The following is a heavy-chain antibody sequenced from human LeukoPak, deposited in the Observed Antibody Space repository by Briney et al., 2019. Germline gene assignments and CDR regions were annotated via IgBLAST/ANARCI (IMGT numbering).Heavy chain of an antibody. CDR2: IYYSGST. CDR3: ARRRGFTFDY. V-gene: IGHV4-59*08. Sequence: PTQSLSLTRTVSGRSISSCYRSWIWQPPGKGPEWIGYIYYSGSTNYNPSLKSRVTISVDTSKNQFSLKLSSVTAADTAVYYCARRRGFTFDYWGQGTLVTVSS. CDR1: GRSISSCY. J-gene: IGHJ4*02.